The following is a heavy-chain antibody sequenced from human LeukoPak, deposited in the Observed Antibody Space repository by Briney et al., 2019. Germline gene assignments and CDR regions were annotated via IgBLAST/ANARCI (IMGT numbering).Heavy chain of an antibody. Sequence: GGSLRLSWAASGXTFSSYWMSWVRQAPGKGLEWVANIKHEGSEKYYADSVKGRFTISRDNAKNSLFLQMNSLRADDTAVYYCARRRTGSGTAFDIWGQGTMVTVSS. CDR3: ARRRTGSGTAFDI. CDR1: GXTFSSYW. J-gene: IGHJ3*02. V-gene: IGHV3-7*05. CDR2: IKHEGSEK. D-gene: IGHD1-26*01.